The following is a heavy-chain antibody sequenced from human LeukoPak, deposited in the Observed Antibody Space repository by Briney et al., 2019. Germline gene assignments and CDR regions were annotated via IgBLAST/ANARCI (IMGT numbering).Heavy chain of an antibody. CDR3: ARVRVNIRGVTTFDP. V-gene: IGHV1-69*01. D-gene: IGHD3-10*01. CDR2: IIPIFGTA. Sequence: SVKVSCKASGGTFSSYAMSWVRQAPGQGLEWMGGIIPIFGTANYAQKFRGRVTITADESTSTAYMELSSLRSEDTAVYYCARVRVNIRGVTTFDPWGQGTLVTVSS. CDR1: GGTFSSYA. J-gene: IGHJ5*02.